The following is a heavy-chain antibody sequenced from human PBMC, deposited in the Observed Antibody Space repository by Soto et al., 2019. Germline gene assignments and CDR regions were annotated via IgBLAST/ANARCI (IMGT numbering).Heavy chain of an antibody. CDR2: IYHSGST. Sequence: SETLSLTCAVSSGSISSSNWWSWVRQPPGKGLEWIGEIYHSGSTNYNPSLKSRVTISVDKSKNQFSLKLSSVTAADTAVYYCARDHRKSSGSYSGLGYWGQGTLVTVSS. V-gene: IGHV4-4*02. D-gene: IGHD3-10*01. CDR3: ARDHRKSSGSYSGLGY. J-gene: IGHJ4*02. CDR1: SGSISSSNW.